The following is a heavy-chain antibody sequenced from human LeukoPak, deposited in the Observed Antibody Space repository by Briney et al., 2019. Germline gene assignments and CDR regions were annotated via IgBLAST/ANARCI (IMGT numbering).Heavy chain of an antibody. V-gene: IGHV1-2*02. CDR2: INPNSGGT. CDR1: GYTFPGYY. CDR3: ARDPLSIVVVPAAMGLDY. J-gene: IGHJ4*02. Sequence: ASVKVSCKASGYTFPGYYIHWVRQAPGQGLEWMGWINPNSGGTNYAQKFQGRVTMTRDTSISTAYMELSRLRSDDTAVYYCARDPLSIVVVPAAMGLDYWGQGTLVTVSS. D-gene: IGHD2-2*01.